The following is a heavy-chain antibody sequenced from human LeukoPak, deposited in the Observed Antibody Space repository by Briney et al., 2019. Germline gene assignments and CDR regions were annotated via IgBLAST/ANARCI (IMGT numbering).Heavy chain of an antibody. CDR1: GFTVSSNY. V-gene: IGHV3-66*01. CDR2: IYSGGST. Sequence: PGGSLRLSCAASGFTVSSNYMSWVRQAPGKGLEWVSVIYSGGSTYYADSVKGRFTISRDNSKNTLYLQMNSLRAEDTAVYYCARDPSLAAAGYYYYYMDVWGKGTTVTVSS. CDR3: ARDPSLAAAGYYYYYMDV. D-gene: IGHD6-13*01. J-gene: IGHJ6*03.